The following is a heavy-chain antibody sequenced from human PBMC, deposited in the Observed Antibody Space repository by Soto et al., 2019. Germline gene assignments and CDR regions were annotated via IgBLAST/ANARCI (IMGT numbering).Heavy chain of an antibody. CDR2: INPLFRTA. CDR3: AIENGNAFLGSCDY. V-gene: IGHV1-69*01. J-gene: IGHJ4*02. Sequence: QVQLVQSGAEVKKPGSSVKVSCKASGDTPSNSVISWLRQAHGQGLEWMGGINPLFRTANYAPKFQGRVTITADESTSTTFMELRSLRSEDTAVYYCAIENGNAFLGSCDYWGQGTLVSVSS. D-gene: IGHD3-3*01. CDR1: GDTPSNSV.